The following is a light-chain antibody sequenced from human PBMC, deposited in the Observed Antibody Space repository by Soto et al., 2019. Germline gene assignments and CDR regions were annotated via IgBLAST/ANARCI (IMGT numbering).Light chain of an antibody. V-gene: IGKV3-11*01. CDR1: ESIDSY. Sequence: EIVLTQSPATLSLSPGERATLSCRANESIDSYLAWYQQKPGQAPRLLIYDSSYRATGLPARFSGSGSGTDFILTITGLEPEDFAVYYCKQRRTRPFNFGLGTKVEIK. CDR3: KQRRTRPFN. J-gene: IGKJ4*01. CDR2: DSS.